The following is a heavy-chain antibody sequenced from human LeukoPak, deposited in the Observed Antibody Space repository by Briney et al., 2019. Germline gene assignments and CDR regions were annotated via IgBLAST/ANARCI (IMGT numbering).Heavy chain of an antibody. V-gene: IGHV1-18*01. CDR3: ARVYNTYYDFWSGHIYYMDV. Sequence: ASVKVSCKTSGYTFMSYGISWVRQAPGQGLEWMGWINAYNGNTNFAQKLQGRVTMTTDTTTSTAYMELRSLRSDDTAVYYCARVYNTYYDFWSGHIYYMDVWGKGTTVTVSS. D-gene: IGHD3-3*01. CDR1: GYTFMSYG. CDR2: INAYNGNT. J-gene: IGHJ6*03.